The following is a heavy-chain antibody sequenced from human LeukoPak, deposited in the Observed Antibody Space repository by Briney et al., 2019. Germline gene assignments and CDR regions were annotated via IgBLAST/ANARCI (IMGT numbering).Heavy chain of an antibody. J-gene: IGHJ3*02. CDR1: GYTFTGYY. Sequence: ASVKVSCKASGYTFTGYYMHWVRQAPGQGLEWMGWINTNTGNPTYAQGFTGRFVFSLDTSVSTAYLQISSLKSEDTAVYYCARDSSSWPDAFDIWGQGTMVTVSS. D-gene: IGHD6-13*01. CDR2: INTNTGNP. V-gene: IGHV7-4-1*02. CDR3: ARDSSSWPDAFDI.